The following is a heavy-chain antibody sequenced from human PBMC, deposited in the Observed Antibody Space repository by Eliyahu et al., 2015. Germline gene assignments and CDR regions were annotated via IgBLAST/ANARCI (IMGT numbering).Heavy chain of an antibody. CDR2: IYHSGST. J-gene: IGHJ6*03. CDR3: AVGNGDYERSDYYYYMDV. D-gene: IGHD4-17*01. Sequence: QVQLQESGPGLVKPSGTLSLTCAVSGGXISSSNWWSWXRKPPGKGLEWIGEIYHSGSTNYNPSLKSRVTISVDKSKNQFSLKLSSVTAADTAVYYCAVGNGDYERSDYYYYMDVWGKGTTVTVSS. V-gene: IGHV4-4*02. CDR1: GGXISSSNW.